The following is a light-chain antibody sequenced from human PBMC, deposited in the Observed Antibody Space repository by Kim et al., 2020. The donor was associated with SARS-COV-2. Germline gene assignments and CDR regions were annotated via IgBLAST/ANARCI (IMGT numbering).Light chain of an antibody. CDR2: GNN. CDR3: QSYDNSLSGYV. CDR1: SSNIGAGFD. J-gene: IGLJ1*01. Sequence: QSVLTQPPSVSGAPGQRVTISCTGSSSNIGAGFDVHWYQQFPGTAPKLLIYGNNNRPSGVPDRVSGSKSGTSASLAITGLQAEDEVDYYCQSYDNSLSGYVFGTGTKVTVL. V-gene: IGLV1-40*01.